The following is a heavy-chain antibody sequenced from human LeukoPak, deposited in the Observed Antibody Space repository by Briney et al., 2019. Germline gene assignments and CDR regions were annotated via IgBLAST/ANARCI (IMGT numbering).Heavy chain of an antibody. V-gene: IGHV3-23*01. Sequence: GVSLRLSCAASVFTFSNYAMSWVRQAPGKGLEWVSAISGSGGSTYYADSVKGRFTISRDNSKNTLYLQMNSLRAEDTALYYCAKEADSSGYYYVDWYFDLWGRGTLVTVSS. D-gene: IGHD3-22*01. CDR2: ISGSGGST. J-gene: IGHJ2*01. CDR1: VFTFSNYA. CDR3: AKEADSSGYYYVDWYFDL.